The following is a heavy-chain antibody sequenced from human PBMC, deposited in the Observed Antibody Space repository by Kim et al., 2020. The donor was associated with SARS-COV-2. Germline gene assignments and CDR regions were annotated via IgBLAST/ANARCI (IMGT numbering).Heavy chain of an antibody. CDR1: GYTFSRST. CDR2: IVVGGGNT. Sequence: SVKVSCKASGYTFSRSTIQWVRQARGQRPEWMGWIVVGGGNTFYAQKFQERVTITSDMSTSTAYMELSSLTSGDTAIYYCATDGGYYYGMDVWGQGTTVSVSS. CDR3: ATDGGYYYGMDV. J-gene: IGHJ6*02. D-gene: IGHD3-16*01. V-gene: IGHV1-58*02.